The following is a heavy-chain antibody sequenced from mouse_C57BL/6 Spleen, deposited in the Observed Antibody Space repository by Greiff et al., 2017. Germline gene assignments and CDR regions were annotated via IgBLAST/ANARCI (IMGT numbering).Heavy chain of an antibody. CDR1: GYTFTSYW. V-gene: IGHV1-5*01. D-gene: IGHD2-4*01. Sequence: VQLKQSGTVLARPGASVKMSCKTSGYTFTSYWMHWVKQRPGQGLEWIGAIYPGNSDTSYNQKLKGKAKLTAVTSTSTAYMELSSLTNEDSAVYYCTRWPLKDYDERDFDYWGQGTTLTVSS. J-gene: IGHJ2*01. CDR3: TRWPLKDYDERDFDY. CDR2: IYPGNSDT.